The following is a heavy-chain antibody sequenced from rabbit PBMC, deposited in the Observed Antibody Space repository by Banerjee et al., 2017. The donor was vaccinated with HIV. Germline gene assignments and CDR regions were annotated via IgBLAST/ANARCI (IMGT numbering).Heavy chain of an antibody. CDR1: GFSFSNKYV. J-gene: IGHJ4*01. CDR2: INTSSGST. CDR3: ARGFTYDYAGIAYALNL. Sequence: QEQLEESGGDLVKPEGSLTLTCTASGFSFSNKYVMCWVRQAPGKGLEWIGCINTSSGSTYYASWAKGRFTISETSSTTVTLQMTSLTAADTATYFCARGFTYDYAGIAYALNLWGQGTLVTVS. D-gene: IGHD6-1*01. V-gene: IGHV1S45*01.